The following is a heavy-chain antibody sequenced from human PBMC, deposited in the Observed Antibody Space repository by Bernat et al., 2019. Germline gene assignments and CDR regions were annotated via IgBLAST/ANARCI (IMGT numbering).Heavy chain of an antibody. CDR1: GFTFSDYS. CDR3: ARGGPWGAYCITTNCYSGFDY. CDR2: INSPGNYS. J-gene: IGHJ4*02. Sequence: VQLVESGGGLVKPGGSLRLSCAASGFTFSDYSLPWIRQAPGKGLELVSDINSPGNYSNYADSVKGRFTMSRDNATKFLYLQMISLRDEDTAVYYCARGGPWGAYCITTNCYSGFDYWGQGTLASVSS. V-gene: IGHV3-11*05. D-gene: IGHD2-2*01.